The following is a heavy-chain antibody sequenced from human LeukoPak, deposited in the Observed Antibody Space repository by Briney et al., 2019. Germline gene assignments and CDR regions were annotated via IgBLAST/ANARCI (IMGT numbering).Heavy chain of an antibody. CDR2: IYYSGST. CDR1: GGSINSYY. CDR3: ARRGPRIAARRAFDY. D-gene: IGHD6-6*01. J-gene: IGHJ4*02. Sequence: SETLSLTCTVSGGSINSYYWSWIRQPPGEGLEWIGYIYYSGSTNYNPSLKSRVTISVDTSKNQFSLKLSSVTAADTAVYYCARRGPRIAARRAFDYWGQGTLVTVSS. V-gene: IGHV4-59*12.